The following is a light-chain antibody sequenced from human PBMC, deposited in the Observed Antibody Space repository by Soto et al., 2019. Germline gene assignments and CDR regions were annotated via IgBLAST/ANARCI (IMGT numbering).Light chain of an antibody. V-gene: IGLV2-14*03. CDR2: DVN. CDR3: SSYTSSAPFYV. CDR1: STDVDGYDY. Sequence: QSVLTQPASVSGSPGQSITISCTGASTDVDGYDYVSWYQQHPGQAPKLMIFDVNNRPSGISNRFSGSKSGDTASLTISGLQAEDDADYYCSSYTSSAPFYVFGTGTKLTVL. J-gene: IGLJ1*01.